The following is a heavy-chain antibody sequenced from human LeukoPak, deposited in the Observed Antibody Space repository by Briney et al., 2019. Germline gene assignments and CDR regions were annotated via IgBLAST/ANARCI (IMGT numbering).Heavy chain of an antibody. CDR3: ARVKPNYYDSSAYGTFDI. V-gene: IGHV1-46*01. D-gene: IGHD3-22*01. J-gene: IGHJ3*02. CDR2: INPSGGST. Sequence: RASVKVSCKASGYTFTSYYMHWVRQAPGQGLEWMGIINPSGGSTSYAQKFRGRVTMTRDTSTSTVYMELSSLRSEDTAVYYCARVKPNYYDSSAYGTFDIWGQGTMVTVSS. CDR1: GYTFTSYY.